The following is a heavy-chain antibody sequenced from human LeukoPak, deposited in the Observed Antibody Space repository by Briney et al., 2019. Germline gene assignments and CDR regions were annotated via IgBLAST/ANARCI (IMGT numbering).Heavy chain of an antibody. D-gene: IGHD2-2*01. Sequence: GGSLRLSCAASGFTFSSYGMQWVRQAPGKGLEWVAVISYDGNNKYYADSVKGRFTISRDNSKNTLYLQMNSLGAEDTAVYYCARDFSGYCRSIGCKRGFDYWGQGTLVTVSS. CDR2: ISYDGNNK. V-gene: IGHV3-30-3*01. CDR1: GFTFSSYG. J-gene: IGHJ4*02. CDR3: ARDFSGYCRSIGCKRGFDY.